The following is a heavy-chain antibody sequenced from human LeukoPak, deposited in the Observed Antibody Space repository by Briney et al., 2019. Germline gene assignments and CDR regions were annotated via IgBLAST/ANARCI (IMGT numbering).Heavy chain of an antibody. CDR2: ISAYNGNT. Sequence: ASVKVSCKASGYTFTSYGISWVRQAPGQGLEWMGWISAYNGNTNYAQKLQGRVTMTTDTSTSTAYMELRSLRSDDTAVYYCARREYSYGHEDYWGQGPLVTVSS. V-gene: IGHV1-18*04. J-gene: IGHJ4*02. CDR1: GYTFTSYG. CDR3: ARREYSYGHEDY. D-gene: IGHD5-18*01.